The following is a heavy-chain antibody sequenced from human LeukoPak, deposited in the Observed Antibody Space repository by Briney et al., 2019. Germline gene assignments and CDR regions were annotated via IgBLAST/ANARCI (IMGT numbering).Heavy chain of an antibody. CDR2: ISGSGGST. J-gene: IGHJ5*02. Sequence: PGGSLRLSCAASGFTFSSYAMSWVRQAPGKGLEWVSAISGSGGSTYYADSVKGRFTISRDNSKNTLYLQMNSLRAEDTAVYYCAKEYSSSWYSAGGFDPWGQGTLVSVSS. CDR3: AKEYSSSWYSAGGFDP. V-gene: IGHV3-23*01. D-gene: IGHD6-13*01. CDR1: GFTFSSYA.